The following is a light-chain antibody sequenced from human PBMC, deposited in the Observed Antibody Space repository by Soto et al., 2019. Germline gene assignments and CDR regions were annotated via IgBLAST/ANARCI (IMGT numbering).Light chain of an antibody. CDR1: NSNIGDNS. CDR2: SDI. V-gene: IGLV1-44*01. J-gene: IGLJ3*02. CDR3: AAGDDSLNGLL. Sequence: QSVLTQPPSASGTPGQVFTISCSGSNSNIGDNSVNWYQQLPGTAPKLLIYSDIRRPSGVPDRFSGSKSGTSASLAISGLQSEDEAEYYCAAGDDSLNGLLFGGGTQLTVL.